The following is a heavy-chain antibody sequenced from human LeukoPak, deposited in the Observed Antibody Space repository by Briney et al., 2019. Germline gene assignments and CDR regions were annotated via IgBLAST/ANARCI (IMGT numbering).Heavy chain of an antibody. J-gene: IGHJ5*02. CDR2: IYPGDSDS. D-gene: IGHD6-19*01. CDR1: GSIFTNYW. Sequence: PGASLQISCQASGSIFTNYWIGWVRPLPGKGLEWMGFIYPGDSDSRYSPSFQGQVTISADKFISTAYLQWSSLKASDTAMYYCVRLIAVAGHNWFDRWGQGTLVTVSS. CDR3: VRLIAVAGHNWFDR. V-gene: IGHV5-51*01.